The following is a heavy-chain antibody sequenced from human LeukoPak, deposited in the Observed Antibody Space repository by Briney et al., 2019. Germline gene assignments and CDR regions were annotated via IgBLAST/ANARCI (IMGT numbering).Heavy chain of an antibody. D-gene: IGHD6-13*01. J-gene: IGHJ4*02. CDR3: ARGRGSSWSSIFDY. V-gene: IGHV4-34*01. CDR2: INHSGST. CDR1: GGSFSGYY. Sequence: SETLSLTCAVYGGSFSGYYWSWIRQPPGKGLEWIGEINHSGSTNYNPSLKSRVTISVDTSKNQFSLKLSSVTAADTAVYYCARGRGSSWSSIFDYWGQGTLVTVSS.